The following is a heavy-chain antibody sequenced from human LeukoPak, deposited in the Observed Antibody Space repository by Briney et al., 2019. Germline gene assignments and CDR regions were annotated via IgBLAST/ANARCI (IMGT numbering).Heavy chain of an antibody. D-gene: IGHD2-2*01. Sequence: SGTLSLTCAVSGGSISSSNWWSWVRQPPGKGLEWIGEIYHSGSTNYNPSLKSRVTISVDKSKNQFSLKLSSVTAADTAVYYCARPGDYCSSTSCYFPAFDIWGQGTMVTVSS. CDR3: ARPGDYCSSTSCYFPAFDI. J-gene: IGHJ3*02. V-gene: IGHV4-4*02. CDR1: GGSISSSNW. CDR2: IYHSGST.